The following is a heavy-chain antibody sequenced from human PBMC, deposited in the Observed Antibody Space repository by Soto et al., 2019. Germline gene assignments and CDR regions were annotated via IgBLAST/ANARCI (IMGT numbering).Heavy chain of an antibody. D-gene: IGHD3-10*01. Sequence: QVQLVQSGAEVKKPGSSVKVSCKASGGTFSSYAISWVRQAPGQGLEWMGGIIPIFGTANYAQKFQGRVTITADESTSTAYMELSSLRSEDTAMYYCARDRTTMVRGVTFYYYGMDVWGQGTTVTVSS. CDR2: IIPIFGTA. V-gene: IGHV1-69*01. CDR3: ARDRTTMVRGVTFYYYGMDV. CDR1: GGTFSSYA. J-gene: IGHJ6*02.